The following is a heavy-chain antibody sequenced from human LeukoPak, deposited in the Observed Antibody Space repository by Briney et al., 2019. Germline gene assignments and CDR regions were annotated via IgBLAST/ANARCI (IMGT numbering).Heavy chain of an antibody. J-gene: IGHJ4*02. CDR2: IKQDGSEK. V-gene: IGHV3-7*04. CDR3: ARNFNLLWCGEHD. D-gene: IGHD3-10*01. Sequence: GGSLRLSCAASGFTFSSYWMSWVRQAPGKGLEWVANIKQDGSEKYYVDSVKGRFTISRDNAKNSLYLQMNSLRDEDTAVYYCARNFNLLWCGEHDWGQGTLVTVSS. CDR1: GFTFSSYW.